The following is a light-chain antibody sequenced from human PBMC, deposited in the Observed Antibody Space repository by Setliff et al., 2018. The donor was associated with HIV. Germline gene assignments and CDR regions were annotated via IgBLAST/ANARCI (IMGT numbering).Light chain of an antibody. CDR1: SSDVGGYKF. J-gene: IGLJ1*01. CDR2: EVS. Sequence: ALAQPASVSGSPGQSITISCTGTSSDVGGYKFVSWYQQHPGKAPKLMIYEVSNRPSGVSDRFRGSKSGSTASLTISGLQAEDEADYYCGSYTSTTSYVFGSGTKVTVL. V-gene: IGLV2-14*01. CDR3: GSYTSTTSYV.